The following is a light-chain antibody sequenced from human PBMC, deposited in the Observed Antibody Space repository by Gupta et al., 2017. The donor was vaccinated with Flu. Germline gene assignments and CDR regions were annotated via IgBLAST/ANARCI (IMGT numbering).Light chain of an antibody. Sequence: QSALTQPASVSGSPGQSITISCTGTSSDVGGHSYVSWYQQHPDKAPKLMIYEVSNRPSGVSNRFSGSKSGNTASLTISGLQAEDEADYYCSSYTSSSTWVFGGGTKLTVL. CDR1: SSDVGGHSY. CDR2: EVS. V-gene: IGLV2-14*01. J-gene: IGLJ3*02. CDR3: SSYTSSSTWV.